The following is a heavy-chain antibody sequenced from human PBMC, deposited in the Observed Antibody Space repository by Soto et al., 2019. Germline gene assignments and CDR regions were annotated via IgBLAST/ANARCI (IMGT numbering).Heavy chain of an antibody. Sequence: LALTCTVSGGSISSGGYYWSWIRQHPGKGLEWIGYIYYSGSTYYNPSLKSRVTISVDTSKNQFSLKLSSVTAADTAVYYCARGEKGITIFGVVSPYGMDVWGQGTTVTVSS. D-gene: IGHD3-3*01. J-gene: IGHJ6*02. V-gene: IGHV4-31*03. CDR2: IYYSGST. CDR1: GGSISSGGYY. CDR3: ARGEKGITIFGVVSPYGMDV.